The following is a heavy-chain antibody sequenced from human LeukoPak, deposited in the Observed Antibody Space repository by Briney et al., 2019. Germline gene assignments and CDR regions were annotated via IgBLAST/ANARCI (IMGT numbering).Heavy chain of an antibody. V-gene: IGHV1-2*02. CDR2: INPNSGGT. Sequence: ASVKVSCKASGYTFTGYYMHWVRQAPGQGLEWMGWINPNSGGTNYAQKFQGRVTMTRDTSISTAYMELSSLRSDDTAVYYCARGPSVVRGVYYFDYWGQGTLVTVSS. CDR3: ARGPSVVRGVYYFDY. D-gene: IGHD2-2*01. CDR1: GYTFTGYY. J-gene: IGHJ4*02.